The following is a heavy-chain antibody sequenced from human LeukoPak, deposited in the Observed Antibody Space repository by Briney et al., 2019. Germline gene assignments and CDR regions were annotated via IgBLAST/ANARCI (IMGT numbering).Heavy chain of an antibody. CDR2: ISYDGSNK. V-gene: IGHV3-30*01. CDR1: GFTFSSYA. D-gene: IGHD3-22*01. CDR3: ARGGYYYDSSGYY. Sequence: GGSLRLCCAASGFTFSSYAMHWVRQAPGKGLEWVAVISYDGSNKYYADSVKGRFTISRDNSKNTLYLQMNSLRAEDTAVYYCARGGYYYDSSGYYWGQGTLVTVSS. J-gene: IGHJ4*02.